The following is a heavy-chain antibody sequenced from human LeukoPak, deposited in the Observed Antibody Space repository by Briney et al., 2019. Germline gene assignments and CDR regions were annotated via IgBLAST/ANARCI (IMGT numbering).Heavy chain of an antibody. CDR3: VRRSNGRAEGALDI. V-gene: IGHV5-51*01. CDR2: IYPGDFDT. J-gene: IGHJ3*02. Sequence: GESLKISCKGSGYSFTSYWIGWVRQMPGKGLEWMGIIYPGDFDTRYSPSLQGQVIISADKSISTAYLQWSSLKASDTAMYYCVRRSNGRAEGALDIWGQGTTVTVSS. CDR1: GYSFTSYW. D-gene: IGHD2-8*01.